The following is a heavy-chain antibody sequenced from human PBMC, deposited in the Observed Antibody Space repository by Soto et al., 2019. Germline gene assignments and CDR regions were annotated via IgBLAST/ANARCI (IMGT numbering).Heavy chain of an antibody. CDR2: ISYEGSNR. D-gene: IGHD3-16*01. CDR1: GFRFSAYA. J-gene: IGHJ4*02. V-gene: IGHV3-30*18. Sequence: QVQLVESGGGVVQPGGSLRLSCAASGFRFSAYAMHWVRQAPGKGLEWVAVISYEGSNRFYADSVKGRFTVSRDNSKNTLYLQMNSLRAEDTAVYYCAKLGVIGEFLSYWGQGTLVTVSS. CDR3: AKLGVIGEFLSY.